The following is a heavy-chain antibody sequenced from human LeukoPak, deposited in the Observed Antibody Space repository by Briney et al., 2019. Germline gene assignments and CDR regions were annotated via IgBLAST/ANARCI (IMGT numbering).Heavy chain of an antibody. D-gene: IGHD6-19*01. V-gene: IGHV3-74*01. CDR1: GFTFSDSW. CDR3: AKGDTSGWYQQY. CDR2: INSDGSIT. Sequence: GGSLRLSCAVSGFTFSDSWMHWVRQAPGKGLVWVSRINSDGSITAYADSVKGRFTISRDNSKNTLYLQMNSLRAEDTAVYYCAKGDTSGWYQQYWGQGTLVTVSS. J-gene: IGHJ4*02.